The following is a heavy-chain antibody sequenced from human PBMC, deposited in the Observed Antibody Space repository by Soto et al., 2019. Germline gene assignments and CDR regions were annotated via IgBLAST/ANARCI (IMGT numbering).Heavy chain of an antibody. CDR1: GGSISSGGDY. Sequence: PSETLSLTCTVSGGSISSGGDYWSWIRQHPGKGLEWIGYIYYSGSTYYNPSLKSRVTISVDTSKNQFSLKLSSVTAADTAVYYCARVSGGNWRGPNWFDPWGQGTLVTVSS. CDR2: IYYSGST. D-gene: IGHD2-15*01. V-gene: IGHV4-31*03. J-gene: IGHJ5*02. CDR3: ARVSGGNWRGPNWFDP.